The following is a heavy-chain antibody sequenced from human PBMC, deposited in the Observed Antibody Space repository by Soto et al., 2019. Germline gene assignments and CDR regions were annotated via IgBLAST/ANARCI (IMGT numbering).Heavy chain of an antibody. CDR3: XXXXXXXXXXXXXXXXXMDX. V-gene: IGHV1-69*08. J-gene: IGHJ6*02. CDR2: IITVLGTT. CDR1: GDTFSSYA. Sequence: QVQLVQSGAELKKPGSSVTVSCRASGDTFSSYAVNWVRQAPGRGLEWMGRIITVLGTTDYAQNFKGRVTITAEKSTKTVYMELSSLRSXXXXXXXXXXXXXXXXXXXXXXXXXMDXGGQGTTVTVAS.